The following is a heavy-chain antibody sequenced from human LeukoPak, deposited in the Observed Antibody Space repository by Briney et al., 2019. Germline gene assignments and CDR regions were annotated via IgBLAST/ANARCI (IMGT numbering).Heavy chain of an antibody. V-gene: IGHV1-8*01. CDR3: ARGNFDSRGYFLSDAFDI. J-gene: IGHJ3*02. CDR1: GYTFTSYD. Sequence: ASVKVSCKAAGYTFTSYDISWVRQAPGQGLERLGWMIPNSGNTGYAQKFQGRVTMTRNTSINTAYMEMSSLRSEDTAVYYCARGNFDSRGYFLSDAFDIWGQGTMVTVSS. D-gene: IGHD3-22*01. CDR2: MIPNSGNT.